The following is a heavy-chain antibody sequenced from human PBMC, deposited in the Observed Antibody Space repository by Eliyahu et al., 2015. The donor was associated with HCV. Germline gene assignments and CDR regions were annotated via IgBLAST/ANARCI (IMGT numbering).Heavy chain of an antibody. Sequence: QVQLVQSGAEVKKPGASVKVSCKASGYTFTRYAMHWVRQAPGQGLEWMGWINTGNGDTKYSQTFQGRVTFTRDTSATIAYMELSSLRSEDTAVYYCARSYDRRDWFDPWGQGTLVTVSS. CDR3: ARSYDRRDWFDP. D-gene: IGHD3-22*01. V-gene: IGHV1-3*04. J-gene: IGHJ5*02. CDR1: GYTFTRYA. CDR2: INTGNGDT.